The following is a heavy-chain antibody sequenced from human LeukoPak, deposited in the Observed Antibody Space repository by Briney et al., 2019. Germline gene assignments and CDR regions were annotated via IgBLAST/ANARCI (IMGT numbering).Heavy chain of an antibody. J-gene: IGHJ4*02. V-gene: IGHV3-9*01. CDR3: AKDPEIGSSGSYYFDY. CDR1: GFTFDDYA. D-gene: IGHD1-26*01. Sequence: GGSLRLSCAASGFTFDDYAMHWVRQAPGKGLEGVSGISWNSGSIGYADSVKGRFTISRDNAKNSLYLQMNSLRAEDTALYYCAKDPEIGSSGSYYFDYWGQGTLVTVSS. CDR2: ISWNSGSI.